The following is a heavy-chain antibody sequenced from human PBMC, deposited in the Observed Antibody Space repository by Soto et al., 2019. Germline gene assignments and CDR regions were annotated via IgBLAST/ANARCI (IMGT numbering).Heavy chain of an antibody. J-gene: IGHJ6*02. Sequence: QVHLVESGGGVVQPGRSLRLSCAASGFSFRSYTMHWVRQAPGKGLEWVAVISHDESHKYYADSVKGRFTLSRDNSKNTLYLQMNSLRAEDTALYYCAREVATAYYSYYGMDVWGQGTTVTVSS. D-gene: IGHD5-18*01. CDR2: ISHDESHK. CDR3: AREVATAYYSYYGMDV. CDR1: GFSFRSYT. V-gene: IGHV3-30-3*01.